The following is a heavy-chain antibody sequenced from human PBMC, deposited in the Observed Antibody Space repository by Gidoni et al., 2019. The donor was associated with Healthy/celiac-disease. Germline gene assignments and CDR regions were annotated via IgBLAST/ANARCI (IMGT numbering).Heavy chain of an antibody. CDR1: GCTLGSYG. CDR2: ISYDGSNK. V-gene: IGHV3-30*18. CDR3: AKDPVAGIDTLYYFDY. J-gene: IGHJ4*02. Sequence: QVQLVESGGGVVQPGRSLTPSCAASGCTLGSYGLHWVRQAPGKGLEWVAVISYDGSNKYYADSVKGRFTISRDNSKNTLYLQMNSLRAEDTAVYYCAKDPVAGIDTLYYFDYWGQGTLVTVSS. D-gene: IGHD6-19*01.